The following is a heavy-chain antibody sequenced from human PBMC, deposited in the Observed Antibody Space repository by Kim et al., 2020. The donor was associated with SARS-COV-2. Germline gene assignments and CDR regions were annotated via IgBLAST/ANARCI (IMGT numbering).Heavy chain of an antibody. V-gene: IGHV3-72*01. D-gene: IGHD3-10*01. J-gene: IGHJ6*02. CDR3: VRIGSLYYYGMDV. Sequence: DAASVKGRFTISRDESKNSLYLQMNSLKTEDTAVYYCVRIGSLYYYGMDVWGQGTTVTVSS.